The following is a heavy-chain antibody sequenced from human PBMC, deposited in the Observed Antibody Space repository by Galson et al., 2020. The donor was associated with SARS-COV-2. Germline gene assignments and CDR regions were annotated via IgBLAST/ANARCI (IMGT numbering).Heavy chain of an antibody. CDR3: ARAVTASAYFDY. D-gene: IGHD2-21*01. CDR2: IYPGGTT. J-gene: IGHJ4*02. V-gene: IGHV3-23*03. Sequence: GGSLRLSCVVSGFTFSNQAMSWVRQAPGKGLEWVSIIYPGGTTYYTDSVKGRFTISRDNSKSTLYLQLGSLKTEDTAVYFCARAVTASAYFDYWGQGTLVTASS. CDR1: GFTFSNQA.